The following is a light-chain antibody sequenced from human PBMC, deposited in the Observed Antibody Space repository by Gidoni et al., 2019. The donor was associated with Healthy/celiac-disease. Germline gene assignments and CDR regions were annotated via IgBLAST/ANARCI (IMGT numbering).Light chain of an antibody. Sequence: QSALTQPVSVSGSPGQSITISCTGSSNDVGGYSYVSWYQQVPGTAPQLMIYDVSNRPSGVSDRFSGSKSGNTASLTISGLQAEDEAYYYCSSYASSTTLGVFGGGTKLTVL. V-gene: IGLV2-14*01. CDR2: DVS. CDR1: SNDVGGYSY. J-gene: IGLJ3*02. CDR3: SSYASSTTLGV.